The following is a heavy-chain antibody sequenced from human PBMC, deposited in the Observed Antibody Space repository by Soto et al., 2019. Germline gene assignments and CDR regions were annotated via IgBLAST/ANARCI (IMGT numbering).Heavy chain of an antibody. D-gene: IGHD1-26*01. CDR1: GFSLTTRGVG. V-gene: IGHV2-5*02. Sequence: ESGPTLVNPTQTLTLTCTFSGFSLTTRGVGVGWIRQPPGKALEWLALIYWDDDEGYSPSLKSRLTITKDTSKNQVVLTMTNMDPVDTATYYCARYRVTEDYHYVMDVWGQGTTAIVSS. CDR3: ARYRVTEDYHYVMDV. CDR2: IYWDDDE. J-gene: IGHJ6*02.